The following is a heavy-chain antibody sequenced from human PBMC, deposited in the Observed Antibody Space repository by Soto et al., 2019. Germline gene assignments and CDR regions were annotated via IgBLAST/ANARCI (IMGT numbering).Heavy chain of an antibody. CDR1: GLTFSTSA. CDR2: FSGSGSRT. CDR3: AKGGAGHTPFDY. D-gene: IGHD6-19*01. V-gene: IGHV3-23*01. Sequence: EVQLLESGAGLVQPGGSLRLSCAASGLTFSTSAMSWVRQAPGTGLEWVSTFSGSGSRTYSADSVKGRFTVSRDNPKNTLYVEMNSLRADDTAIYYCAKGGAGHTPFDYWGQGILVTVSS. J-gene: IGHJ4*02.